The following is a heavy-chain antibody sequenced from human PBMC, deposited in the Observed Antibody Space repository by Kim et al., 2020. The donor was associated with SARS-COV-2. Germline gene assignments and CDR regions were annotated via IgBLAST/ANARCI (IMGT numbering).Heavy chain of an antibody. CDR3: AKVGMEFYHYYGVDV. V-gene: IGHV3-30*18. Sequence: GGSLRLSCATSGFTFTNYAVQWVRQAPGKGLEWVALISDDGSKTFYGDSVKGRFTISRDKSQKTVSLQMSSLRAEDTAVYYCAKVGMEFYHYYGVDVWGQGTTVTVSS. J-gene: IGHJ6*02. D-gene: IGHD3-10*01. CDR1: GFTFTNYA. CDR2: ISDDGSKT.